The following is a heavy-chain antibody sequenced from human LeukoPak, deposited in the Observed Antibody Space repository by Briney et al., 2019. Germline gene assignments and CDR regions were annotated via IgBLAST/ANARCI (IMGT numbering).Heavy chain of an antibody. CDR2: ISYDGSLK. CDR1: GFTFSSYA. V-gene: IGHV3-30*04. Sequence: GGSLRLSCAASGFTFSSYAMHWVGQASGKGLEWGTIISYDGSLKYYADSVKGRFTISRDNSKNTLYLQMNSLRTEDTAVYYCARALALYSGYDYGLNSDYWGQGTLVTVSS. D-gene: IGHD5-12*01. J-gene: IGHJ4*02. CDR3: ARALALYSGYDYGLNSDY.